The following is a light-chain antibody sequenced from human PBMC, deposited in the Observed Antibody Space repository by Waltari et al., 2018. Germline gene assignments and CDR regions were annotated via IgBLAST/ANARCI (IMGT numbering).Light chain of an antibody. CDR3: QSYDSSLSGYV. CDR2: GNS. Sequence: QSVLTQPPSVSGAPGQRVTIPCTGRSPNTGAGHEGQWYQQLPGTAPKLPIYGNSNRPSGVPDRFSGSKSGTSASLAITGLQAEDEADYYCQSYDSSLSGYVFGTGTKVTVL. J-gene: IGLJ1*01. V-gene: IGLV1-40*01. CDR1: SPNTGAGHE.